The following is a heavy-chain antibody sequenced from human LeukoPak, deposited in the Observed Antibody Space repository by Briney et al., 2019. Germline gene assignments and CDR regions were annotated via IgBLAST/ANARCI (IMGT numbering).Heavy chain of an antibody. J-gene: IGHJ4*02. CDR3: ARAFPWAYYFDY. CDR2: IYYSGST. V-gene: IGHV4-59*08. Sequence: SETLSLTCSVSGGSISSYYWSWVRQPPGKELEWIGYIYYSGSTKYNPSLTSRVTISVDTSENQFSLRLSSLTAADTAVYYCARAFPWAYYFDYWGQGTLVTVSS. CDR1: GGSISSYY. D-gene: IGHD2/OR15-2a*01.